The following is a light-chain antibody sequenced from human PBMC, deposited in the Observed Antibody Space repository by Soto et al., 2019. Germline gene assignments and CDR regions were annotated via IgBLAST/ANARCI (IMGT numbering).Light chain of an antibody. J-gene: IGKJ3*01. CDR1: QSIGSD. Sequence: EIVMTQSPATLSVSPGERATLSCRASQSIGSDLAWYQQKPGQPPRLLIYGASTRAAGIPARFSCSGSWTGLTLTISSLQSEDFAVYYCQPYSACLTFGPGTKVDIK. CDR2: GAS. CDR3: QPYSACLT. V-gene: IGKV3-15*01.